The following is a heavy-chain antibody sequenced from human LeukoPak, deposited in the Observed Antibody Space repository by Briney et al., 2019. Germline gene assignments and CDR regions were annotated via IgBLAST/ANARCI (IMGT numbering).Heavy chain of an antibody. V-gene: IGHV3-30-3*01. CDR3: ARGAKRDDAFDI. CDR2: ISYDGSNK. J-gene: IGHJ3*02. Sequence: PGGSLRLSCAASGFTFSSYAMHWVRQAPGKGLEWVAVISYDGSNKYYADSVKGRFTISRDNSKNTLYLQMNSLRAEDTAVYYCARGAKRDDAFDIWGQGTMVTVSS. CDR1: GFTFSSYA.